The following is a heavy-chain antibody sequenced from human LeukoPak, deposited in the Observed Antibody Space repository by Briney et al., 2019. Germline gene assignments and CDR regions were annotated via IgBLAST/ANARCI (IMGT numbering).Heavy chain of an antibody. D-gene: IGHD3-16*01. CDR2: IHYSGRA. J-gene: IGHJ6*02. CDR3: VRFGVNYDMDV. V-gene: IGHV4-59*01. CDR1: GGSISGYY. Sequence: SETLSLTCSVSGGSISGYYWTWVRQPPGKGLEWIGQIHYSGRADYNPSLKSRITMSVDTSRNQISLKLSSVTAADKAIYYCVRFGVNYDMDVWGQGTTVTVFS.